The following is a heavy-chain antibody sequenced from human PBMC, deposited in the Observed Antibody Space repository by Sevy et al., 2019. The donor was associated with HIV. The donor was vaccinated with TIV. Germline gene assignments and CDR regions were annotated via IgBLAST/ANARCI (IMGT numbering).Heavy chain of an antibody. CDR3: VKEHFDWLLPSYYFDL. D-gene: IGHD3-9*01. J-gene: IGHJ2*01. Sequence: SETLSLTCTISGGSISTVDYYSTWIRQPAGKGLEWIGRISASGTSTYNPSLESRVTMSVDTSKNQFSLNLTSVTAADTAMYYCVKEHFDWLLPSYYFDLWGRGTLVTVSS. CDR2: ISASGTS. V-gene: IGHV4-61*02. CDR1: GGSISTVDYY.